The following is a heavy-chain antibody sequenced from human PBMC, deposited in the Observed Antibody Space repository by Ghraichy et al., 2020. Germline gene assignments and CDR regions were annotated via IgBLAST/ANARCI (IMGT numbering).Heavy chain of an antibody. CDR3: AIPRGPTGGRAFDI. V-gene: IGHV3-23*01. CDR2: ISGSGGST. J-gene: IGHJ3*02. D-gene: IGHD7-27*01. CDR1: GFTFSSYA. Sequence: GESLNISCAASGFTFSSYAMSWVRQAPGKGLEWVSAISGSGGSTYYADSVKGRFTISRDNSKNTLYLQMNSLRAEDTAVYYCAIPRGPTGGRAFDIWGQGTMVTVSS.